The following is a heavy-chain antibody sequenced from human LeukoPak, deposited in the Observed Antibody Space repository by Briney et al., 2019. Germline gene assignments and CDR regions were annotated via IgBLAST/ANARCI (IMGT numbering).Heavy chain of an antibody. V-gene: IGHV4-34*01. CDR3: AEEGIGYCTNGVCSSYYGMDV. Sequence: PSETLSLTCAVYGGSFSGYYWSWIRQPPGKGLEWIGEINHSGSTNYNPSLKSRVTISVDTSKNQFSLKLSSVTAADTAVYYCAEEGIGYCTNGVCSSYYGMDVWGQGTTVTVSS. J-gene: IGHJ6*02. CDR1: GGSFSGYY. D-gene: IGHD2-8*01. CDR2: INHSGST.